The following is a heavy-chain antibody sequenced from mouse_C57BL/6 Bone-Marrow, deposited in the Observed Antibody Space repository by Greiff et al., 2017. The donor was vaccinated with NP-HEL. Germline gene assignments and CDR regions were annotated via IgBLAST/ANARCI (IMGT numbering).Heavy chain of an antibody. CDR3: TTSGYDFDY. CDR1: GFNIKDDY. CDR2: IDPENGDT. D-gene: IGHD2-2*01. J-gene: IGHJ2*01. V-gene: IGHV14-4*01. Sequence: EVKLVESGAELVRPGASVKLSCTASGFNIKDDYMHWVKQRPEQGLEWIGWIDPENGDTEYASKFQGKATITADTSSNTAYLQLSSLTSEDTAVYYCTTSGYDFDYWGQGTTLTVSS.